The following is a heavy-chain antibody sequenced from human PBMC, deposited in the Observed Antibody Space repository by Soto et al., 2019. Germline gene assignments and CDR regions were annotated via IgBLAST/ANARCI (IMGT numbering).Heavy chain of an antibody. CDR3: ASQITDDILTGYSPLYFDY. V-gene: IGHV4-59*08. CDR1: GGSISSYY. J-gene: IGHJ4*02. D-gene: IGHD3-9*01. Sequence: SETLSLTCTVSGGSISSYYWSWIRQPPGKGLEWIGYIYYSGSTNYNPSLKSRVTISVDTSKNQFSLKLSSVTAADTAVYYCASQITDDILTGYSPLYFDYWGQGTLVTVSS. CDR2: IYYSGST.